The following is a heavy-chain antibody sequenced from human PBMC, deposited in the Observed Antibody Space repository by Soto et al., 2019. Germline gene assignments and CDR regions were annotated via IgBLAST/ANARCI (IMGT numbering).Heavy chain of an antibody. CDR2: ISYDGSNK. Sequence: QVRLVESGGGVVQPGRSLRLSCAASGFTFSSYGMHWVRQAPGKGLEWVAVISYDGSNKYYADSVKGRLTISRDNSKNTLYLQMNSLRAEDTAVYYCAKDITVAGSRWGYYYYYGLDVWGQGTTVTVSS. D-gene: IGHD6-19*01. CDR3: AKDITVAGSRWGYYYYYGLDV. J-gene: IGHJ6*02. CDR1: GFTFSSYG. V-gene: IGHV3-30*18.